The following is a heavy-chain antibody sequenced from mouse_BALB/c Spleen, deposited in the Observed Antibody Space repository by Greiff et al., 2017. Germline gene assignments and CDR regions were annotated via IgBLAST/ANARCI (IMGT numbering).Heavy chain of an antibody. CDR2: ISYSGST. CDR3: ARWGVGGYFDY. CDR1: GYSITSDYA. D-gene: IGHD1-1*01. J-gene: IGHJ2*01. V-gene: IGHV3-2*02. Sequence: VQLQQSGPGLVKPSQSLSLTCTVTGYSITSDYAWNWIRQFPGNKLEWMGYISYSGSTSYNPSLKSRISITRDTSKNQFFLQLNSVTTEDTATYYCARWGVGGYFDYWGQGTTLTVSS.